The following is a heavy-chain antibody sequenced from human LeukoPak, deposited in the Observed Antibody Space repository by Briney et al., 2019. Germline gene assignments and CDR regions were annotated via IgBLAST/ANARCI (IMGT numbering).Heavy chain of an antibody. CDR1: GFTFSSYG. D-gene: IGHD6-13*01. Sequence: GGSLRLSCAASGFTFSSYGMHWVRQAPGKGLEWVAVIWYDGSNKYYADSVKGRFTIPRDNSKNTLYLQMNSLRAEDTALYYCARDLGARIAAAGFDYWGQGTLVTVSS. V-gene: IGHV3-33*01. J-gene: IGHJ4*02. CDR2: IWYDGSNK. CDR3: ARDLGARIAAAGFDY.